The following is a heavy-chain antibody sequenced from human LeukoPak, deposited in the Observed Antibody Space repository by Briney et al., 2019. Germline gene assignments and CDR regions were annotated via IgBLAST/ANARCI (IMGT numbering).Heavy chain of an antibody. CDR1: GFTFSTYT. J-gene: IGHJ4*02. D-gene: IGHD3-10*01. CDR2: ISSSSSYI. CDR3: AREKGRFGELFGFDY. Sequence: GGSLRLSCAASGFTFSTYTMNWVRQAPGKGLEWVSSISSSSSYIYYADSVKGRFTISRDNAKNSLYLQMNSLRAEDTAVYYCAREKGRFGELFGFDYWGQGTLVTVSS. V-gene: IGHV3-21*01.